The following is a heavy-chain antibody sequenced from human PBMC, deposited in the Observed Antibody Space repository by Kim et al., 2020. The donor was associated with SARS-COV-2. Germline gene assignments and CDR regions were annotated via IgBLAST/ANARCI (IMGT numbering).Heavy chain of an antibody. D-gene: IGHD1-20*01. Sequence: GGSLRLSCAASGFTFSAYAMSWVRQAPGNGLEWVSLTSGGGGSTFYTDSVKGRFTISRDNSKNTLYLQMNSLRAEDTAIYYCAKGRGNWSEKRRRGGLDSWGQGTLVTVSS. V-gene: IGHV3-23*01. J-gene: IGHJ4*02. CDR3: AKGRGNWSEKRRRGGLDS. CDR1: GFTFSAYA. CDR2: TSGGGGST.